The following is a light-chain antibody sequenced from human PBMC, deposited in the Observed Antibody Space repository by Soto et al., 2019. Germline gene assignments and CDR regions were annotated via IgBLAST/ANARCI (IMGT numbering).Light chain of an antibody. CDR1: SSDVGGNNF. CDR2: DVN. Sequence: QSVLTQPRSVSGSPGQSVTISCTGTSSDVGGNNFVSWYQQHPAKAPKLVIFDVNKRPSGVPDRFSGSKSGSTASLTISGLRAEDEADYYCCSYAGSYTFYVPGTGTKVTVL. J-gene: IGLJ1*01. V-gene: IGLV2-11*01. CDR3: CSYAGSYTFYV.